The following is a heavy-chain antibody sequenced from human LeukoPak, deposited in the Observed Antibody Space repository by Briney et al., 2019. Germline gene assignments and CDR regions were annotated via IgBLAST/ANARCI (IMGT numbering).Heavy chain of an antibody. V-gene: IGHV3-23*01. CDR2: ISGSGGST. D-gene: IGHD6-19*01. CDR3: ARFRIAVAGAGGDY. Sequence: SGGSLRLSCAASGFTFSRNGMTWVRQAPGKGLEWVSAISGSGGSTYYADSVKGRFTISRDNSKNTLYLQMNSLRAEDTAVYYCARFRIAVAGAGGDYWGQGTLVTISS. J-gene: IGHJ4*02. CDR1: GFTFSRNG.